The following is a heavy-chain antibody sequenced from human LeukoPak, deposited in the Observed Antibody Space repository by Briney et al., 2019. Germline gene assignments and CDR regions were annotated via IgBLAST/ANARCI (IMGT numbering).Heavy chain of an antibody. CDR2: IIPIFGTA. V-gene: IGHV1-69*05. D-gene: IGHD5-24*01. Sequence: SVKVSCKASGGTFSIYAISWVRQAPGQGLEWMGRIIPIFGTANYAQKFQGRVTITTDESTSTAYMELSSLRSEDTAVYYCAREGDGYNLETAFDYWGQGTLVTVSS. J-gene: IGHJ4*02. CDR1: GGTFSIYA. CDR3: AREGDGYNLETAFDY.